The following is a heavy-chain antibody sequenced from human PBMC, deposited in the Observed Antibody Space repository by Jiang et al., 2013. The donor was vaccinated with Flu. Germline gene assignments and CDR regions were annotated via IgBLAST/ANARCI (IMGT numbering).Heavy chain of an antibody. Sequence: LLKPSETLSLTCAVYGGSFSGYYWSWIRQPPGRGLEWIGEINHSGSTNYNPSLKSRVTISVDTSKNQFSLKLSSVTAADTAVYYCARVRRYYGMDVWGKGTTVTVSS. J-gene: IGHJ6*04. CDR3: ARVRRYYGMDV. CDR2: INHSGST. V-gene: IGHV4-34*01. CDR1: GGSFSGYY.